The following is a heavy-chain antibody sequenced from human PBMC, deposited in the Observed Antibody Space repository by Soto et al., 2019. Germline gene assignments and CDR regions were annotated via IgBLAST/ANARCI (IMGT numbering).Heavy chain of an antibody. D-gene: IGHD3-3*01. Sequence: SETLSLTCTVSGGSISSGDYYWSWIRQHPGKGLEWIGYIYYSGSTYYNPSLKSRVTISVDTSKNQFSLKLSSVTAADTAVYYCARWWSGTRQGFDPWGKEPLVTVS. CDR3: ARWWSGTRQGFDP. J-gene: IGHJ5*02. CDR1: GGSISSGDYY. CDR2: IYYSGST. V-gene: IGHV4-31*03.